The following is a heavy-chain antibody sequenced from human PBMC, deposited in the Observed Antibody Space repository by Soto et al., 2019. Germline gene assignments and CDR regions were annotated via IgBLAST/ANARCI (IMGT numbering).Heavy chain of an antibody. CDR1: GYTFTSYG. D-gene: IGHD6-13*01. J-gene: IGHJ2*01. CDR2: ISAYNGNT. Sequence: QVQLVQSGAEVKKPGASVKVSCKASGYTFTSYGISWVRQAPGQGLEWMGWISAYNGNTNYAQKLQGRVTMTTDTSTSNAYMELRSVRVDDTAVYYCARQPFIAAAGYWYFDLWGRGTLVTVSS. CDR3: ARQPFIAAAGYWYFDL. V-gene: IGHV1-18*01.